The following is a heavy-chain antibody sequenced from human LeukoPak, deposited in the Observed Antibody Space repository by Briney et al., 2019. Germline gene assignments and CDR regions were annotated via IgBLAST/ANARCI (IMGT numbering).Heavy chain of an antibody. J-gene: IGHJ4*02. Sequence: GGSLRLSCAASGFTFTTYWMSWVRQAPGKGLEWVANINEDGSKRYSVDSVKGRFTMSRDNAKNSLYLQMNSLRDEDTAVYYCARDGVTSSVHFWGQGTLVTVSS. CDR3: ARDGVTSSVHF. CDR2: INEDGSKR. D-gene: IGHD2-21*02. V-gene: IGHV3-7*01. CDR1: GFTFTTYW.